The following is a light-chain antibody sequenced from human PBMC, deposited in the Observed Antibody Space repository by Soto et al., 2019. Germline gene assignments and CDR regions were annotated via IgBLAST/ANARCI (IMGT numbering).Light chain of an antibody. CDR3: QQRNNWPLT. V-gene: IGKV3-11*01. J-gene: IGKJ4*02. CDR2: EAL. CDR1: QSISRY. Sequence: TQSPSSLSASVGDRFTITCRASQSISRYLNWYHQKTGQAHRLLIYEALNRATGIPDRFSGSGSGTDFTLTISRLETEDFAVYYCQQRNNWPLTFGEGTKVDI.